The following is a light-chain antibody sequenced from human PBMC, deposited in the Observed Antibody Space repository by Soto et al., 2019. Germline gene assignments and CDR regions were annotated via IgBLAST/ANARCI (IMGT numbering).Light chain of an antibody. CDR2: LEGSGSY. CDR1: SGHSSNV. V-gene: IGLV4-60*03. Sequence: QLVLTQSASASASLGSSVKLTCTLSSGHSSNVIAWHQQQPGKAPRYLMKLEGSGSYNKGSGVPDRFSGSSSGADRYLTISNLQSADEAGYSCETRDSNTRVFGGGTKLTVL. CDR3: ETRDSNTRV. J-gene: IGLJ3*02.